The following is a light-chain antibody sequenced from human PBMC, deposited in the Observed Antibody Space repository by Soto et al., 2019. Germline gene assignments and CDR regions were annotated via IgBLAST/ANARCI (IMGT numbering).Light chain of an antibody. V-gene: IGKV1-12*01. CDR1: QGVGSW. CDR2: RIS. Sequence: DIQMTQSPSSVSASVGDRVTITCRASQGVGSWLAWYQQKPGEALKLLIYRISNLQSGVPSRFSGSGSGTDFTLTIISLQPEDFATYYCQQGDSLPLTFGGGTKVEIK. J-gene: IGKJ4*01. CDR3: QQGDSLPLT.